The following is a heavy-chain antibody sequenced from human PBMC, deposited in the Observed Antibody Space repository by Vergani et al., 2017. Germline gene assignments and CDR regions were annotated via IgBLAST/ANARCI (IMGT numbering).Heavy chain of an antibody. D-gene: IGHD2-15*01. CDR1: GFTFDDYA. Sequence: EVQLVESGGGLVQPGRSLRLSCAASGFTFDDYAMHWVRQAPGKGLEWVSGISWNSGSIGYADSVKGRFTISRDNAKNSLYLQMNSLRAEDTALYYCANMGGGRYYYGMDVWGQGTTVTVSS. V-gene: IGHV3-9*01. CDR2: ISWNSGSI. CDR3: ANMGGGRYYYGMDV. J-gene: IGHJ6*02.